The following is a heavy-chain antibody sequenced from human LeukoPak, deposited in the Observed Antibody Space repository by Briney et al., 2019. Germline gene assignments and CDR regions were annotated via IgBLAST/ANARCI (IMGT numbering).Heavy chain of an antibody. J-gene: IGHJ4*02. CDR1: GYTFTSYD. CDR2: MSPNSGVT. V-gene: IGHV1-8*01. CDR3: ARGPPNWGYDY. D-gene: IGHD7-27*01. Sequence: ASVKVSCKASGYTFTSYDFNWVRQATGQRPEWMGWMSPNSGVTGYAQKFQDRVTMTRNTSISTAYMELSSLRSDDTAVYYCARGPPNWGYDYRGPGTLVTVSS.